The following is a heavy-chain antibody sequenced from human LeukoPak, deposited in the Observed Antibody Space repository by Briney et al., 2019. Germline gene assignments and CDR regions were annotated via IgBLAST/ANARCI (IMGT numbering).Heavy chain of an antibody. CDR2: IIPIFSQA. CDR3: ARGHSGYYDD. J-gene: IGHJ4*02. V-gene: IGHV1-69*05. D-gene: IGHD3-22*01. Sequence: GASVKVSCKADGGTFSRHGVIWVQQAPGHGLEWMGGIIPIFSQAKYPQRFKGRVNITTDESTSTDYMELSSLTSEDTAVYYCARGHSGYYDDWGQGTLVTVSS. CDR1: GGTFSRHG.